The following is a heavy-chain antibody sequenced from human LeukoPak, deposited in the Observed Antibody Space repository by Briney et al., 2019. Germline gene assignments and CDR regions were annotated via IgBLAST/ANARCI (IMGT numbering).Heavy chain of an antibody. CDR3: AKDPSLDLGAFDL. V-gene: IGHV3-30*02. CDR1: GIAFSTYG. J-gene: IGHJ3*01. CDR2: IPTNDETNK. D-gene: IGHD3/OR15-3a*01. Sequence: AGGSLRLSCAASGIAFSTYGIHWVRQAPGKGLEWVAFIPTNDETNKYYGDSVKGRFTISRDNSKNTLFLQMNSLRVEDTAVYYCAKDPSLDLGAFDLWGQGTMVTVSS.